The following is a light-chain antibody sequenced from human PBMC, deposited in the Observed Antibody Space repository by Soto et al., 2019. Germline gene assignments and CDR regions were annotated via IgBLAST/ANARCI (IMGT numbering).Light chain of an antibody. CDR3: QQYNSSPWQFN. CDR2: DIF. CDR1: QSVGSD. J-gene: IGKJ4*01. V-gene: IGKV3D-15*02. Sequence: IVVTQSSAALSVSPGGRATLSCRASQSVGSDLAWYQQKPGQAPRLVIYDIFTRATGVPTRISGSGSGTEFTLTISSRQSEEAAGYYCQQYNSSPWQFNSGVGTK.